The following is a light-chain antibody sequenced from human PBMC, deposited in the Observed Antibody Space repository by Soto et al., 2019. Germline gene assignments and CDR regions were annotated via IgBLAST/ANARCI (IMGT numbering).Light chain of an antibody. CDR3: ISYTSISRL. Sequence: QSALTQPASVSGSPGQSITISCTGTSSDVGGYNYVSWYQQHPGKAPKLMIYEVSNRPSGVSNRFSGYKSNNTASLTISWLKAEDEDNFYSISYTSISRLFGTGNKLTGL. CDR1: SSDVGGYNY. V-gene: IGLV2-14*01. CDR2: EVS. J-gene: IGLJ1*01.